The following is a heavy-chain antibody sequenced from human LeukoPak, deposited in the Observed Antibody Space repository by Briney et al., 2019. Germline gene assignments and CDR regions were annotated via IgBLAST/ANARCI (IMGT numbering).Heavy chain of an antibody. D-gene: IGHD6-13*01. J-gene: IGHJ5*02. CDR3: ARDYSSSSSDSEEQNWFDP. CDR1: GYTFTSYG. Sequence: ASVKVSCKASGYTFTSYGISWVRQAPGQGLEWMGWISAYNGNTNYAQKLQGRVTMTTDTSTSTAYMELRSLRSDDTAVYYCARDYSSSSSDSEEQNWFDPWGQGTLVTVSS. V-gene: IGHV1-18*01. CDR2: ISAYNGNT.